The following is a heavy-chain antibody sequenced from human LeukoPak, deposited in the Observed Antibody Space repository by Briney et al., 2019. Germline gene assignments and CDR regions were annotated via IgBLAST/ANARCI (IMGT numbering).Heavy chain of an antibody. CDR1: GFTFSSYA. D-gene: IGHD2-15*01. V-gene: IGHV3-30-3*02. Sequence: GGSLRLSCAASGFTFSSYAMHWVRQAPGKGLEWVAVISYDGSNKYYADSVKGRFTISSDNSKNTLCLQMNSLRAEDTAVYCCAKQLGYCSDGSCYFPYWGQGTLVTVSS. J-gene: IGHJ4*02. CDR2: ISYDGSNK. CDR3: AKQLGYCSDGSCYFPY.